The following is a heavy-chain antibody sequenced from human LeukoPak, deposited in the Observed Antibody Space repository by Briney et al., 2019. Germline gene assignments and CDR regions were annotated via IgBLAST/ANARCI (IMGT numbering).Heavy chain of an antibody. D-gene: IGHD6-13*01. CDR2: IYYSGST. J-gene: IGHJ4*02. CDR1: GGSISSGGYY. Sequence: SQTLSLTCTVSGGSISSGGYYWSWIRQHPGKGLEWIGTIYYSGSTYYNPSLKSRVTISVDTSKNQFSLKLSSVTAADTAVYYCAREGGNGYSSSWSYFDYWGQGTLVTVSS. CDR3: AREGGNGYSSSWSYFDY. V-gene: IGHV4-31*03.